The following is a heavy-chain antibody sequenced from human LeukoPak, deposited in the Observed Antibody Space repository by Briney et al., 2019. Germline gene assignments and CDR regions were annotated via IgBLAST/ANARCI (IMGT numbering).Heavy chain of an antibody. D-gene: IGHD6-13*01. V-gene: IGHV4-59*11. J-gene: IGHJ4*02. CDR2: IYYSGST. CDR3: ARMALYSSNVLGEYDFDY. CDR1: GGSISSHY. Sequence: PSETLSLTCTVSGGSISSHYWSWIRQPPGKGLEWIGYIYYSGSTNYNPSLKSRVTISVDTSKNQFSLKLSSVTAADTAVYYCARMALYSSNVLGEYDFDYWGQGTLVTVSS.